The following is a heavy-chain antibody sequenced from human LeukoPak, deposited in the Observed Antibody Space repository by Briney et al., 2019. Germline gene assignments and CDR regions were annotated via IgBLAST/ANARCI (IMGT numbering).Heavy chain of an antibody. CDR2: ISGRGGST. V-gene: IGHV3-23*01. D-gene: IGHD3-16*01. Sequence: PGGSLRLSCAASGFTFSSYAMSWVRQAPGEGLEWVSAISGRGGSTYYADSVKGRFTISRDNSKNTLYLQMNSLRAEDTTVYYCAKYVSQVPLYFDYWGQGTLVTVSS. CDR3: AKYVSQVPLYFDY. J-gene: IGHJ4*02. CDR1: GFTFSSYA.